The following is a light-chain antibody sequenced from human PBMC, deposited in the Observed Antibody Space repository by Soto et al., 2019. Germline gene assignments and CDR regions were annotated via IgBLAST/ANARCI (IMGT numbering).Light chain of an antibody. Sequence: IQLTQSPSSLSASVGDRVTITCRASQDIAIYLAWYQQKPGEAPKLLIYAASTLYGGVPSRFSGSGSGTDFALTITSLQAEDFATYYCQQSYDMPWTFGQGTKVDI. CDR3: QQSYDMPWT. J-gene: IGKJ1*01. V-gene: IGKV1-9*01. CDR2: AAS. CDR1: QDIAIY.